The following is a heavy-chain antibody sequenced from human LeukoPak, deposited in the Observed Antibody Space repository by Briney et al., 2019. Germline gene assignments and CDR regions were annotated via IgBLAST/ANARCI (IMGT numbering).Heavy chain of an antibody. CDR3: ARITMVRGVPNYYYYYMDV. CDR2: ISYSGST. V-gene: IGHV4-59*01. CDR1: GGSISSYY. Sequence: SETLSLTCTVSGGSISSYYWSWIRQPPGKGLEWIGYISYSGSTNYNPSLKSRVTISVDTSKNQFSLKLSSVTAADTAVCYCARITMVRGVPNYYYYYMDVWGKGTTVTVSS. J-gene: IGHJ6*03. D-gene: IGHD3-10*01.